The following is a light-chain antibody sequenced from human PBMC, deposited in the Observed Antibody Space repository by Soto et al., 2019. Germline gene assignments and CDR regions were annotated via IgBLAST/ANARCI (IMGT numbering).Light chain of an antibody. Sequence: DIQVTQSPSFLSASVGDRVTITCRASQGISSDLAWYRQKPGKAPEVLIYPASTLQSGVPSRFRGTGSGTEFTPTVSSLQPEDFATYYCQQVNRYPRTFGQGTKVDIK. CDR3: QQVNRYPRT. V-gene: IGKV1-9*01. J-gene: IGKJ2*01. CDR2: PAS. CDR1: QGISSD.